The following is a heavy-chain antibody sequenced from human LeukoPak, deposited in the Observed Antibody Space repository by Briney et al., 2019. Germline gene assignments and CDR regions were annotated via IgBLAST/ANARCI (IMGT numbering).Heavy chain of an antibody. CDR3: ARSAGSYDFYYYMDV. D-gene: IGHD3-10*01. J-gene: IGHJ6*03. CDR1: GGSISSYY. CDR2: IYYSGST. Sequence: SETLSLTCTVSGGSISSYYWSWIRQPPGKGLEWIGYIYYSGSTNYNPSLKSRVTISVDTSKNQFSLKLSSVTAADTAVYYCARSAGSYDFYYYMDVWGKGTTVTVSS. V-gene: IGHV4-59*01.